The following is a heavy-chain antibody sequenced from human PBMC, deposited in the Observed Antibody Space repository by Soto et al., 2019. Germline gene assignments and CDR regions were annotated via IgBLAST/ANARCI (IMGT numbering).Heavy chain of an antibody. CDR3: AKDYSSGYYAFDI. CDR1: GFTFTTYA. CDR2: ISSGGDT. D-gene: IGHD3-22*01. J-gene: IGHJ3*02. V-gene: IGHV3-23*01. Sequence: GGSLRISCAPSGFTFTTYAMSWVRQAPGKGLEWVSSISSGGDTYYADSVKGRFTISRDSSKNTLYLQMNNLRAEDTATYYCAKDYSSGYYAFDIWGRGTMVTVSS.